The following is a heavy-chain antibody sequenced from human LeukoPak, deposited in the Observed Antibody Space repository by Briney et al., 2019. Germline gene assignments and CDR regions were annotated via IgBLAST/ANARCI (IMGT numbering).Heavy chain of an antibody. Sequence: SGGSLRLSCAASGFSFSNYAMSWVRQAPGKGLEWVSATSGRDDSTYYADSVKGRFTISRDTSKNTLYLQMNSLRAEDTAVYYCAKWGDYDVLTGYYDSDYWGQGTLVTVSS. CDR3: AKWGDYDVLTGYYDSDY. D-gene: IGHD3-9*01. CDR1: GFSFSNYA. V-gene: IGHV3-23*01. CDR2: TSGRDDST. J-gene: IGHJ4*02.